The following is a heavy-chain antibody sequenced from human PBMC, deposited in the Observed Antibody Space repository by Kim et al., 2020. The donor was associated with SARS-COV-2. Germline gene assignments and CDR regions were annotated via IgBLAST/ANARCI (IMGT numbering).Heavy chain of an antibody. D-gene: IGHD5-12*01. CDR2: ISSSTSYI. CDR1: GFTLSKYS. V-gene: IGHV3-21*01. J-gene: IGHJ4*02. CDR3: ARDRSGGYPPESYLDS. Sequence: GGSLRLSCAASGFTLSKYSMNWVRQAPGKGLEWVSSISSSTSYIYYAASVEGRFTISKDNAKNSLYLQTSSLRAEDTAMYYCARDRSGGYPPESYLDSWGRGTLVTVSS.